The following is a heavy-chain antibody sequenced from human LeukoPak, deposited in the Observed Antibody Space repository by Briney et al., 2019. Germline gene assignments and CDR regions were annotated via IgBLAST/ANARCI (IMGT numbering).Heavy chain of an antibody. CDR2: ISGSGGST. J-gene: IGHJ4*02. V-gene: IGHV3-23*01. Sequence: PTGGSLRLSCAASEFTFSSYAMSWVRQAPGKGLEWVSAISGSGGSTYYADSVKGRFTISRDNSKNTLYLQMNSLRAEDTAVYYCAKRVNSGSYSFDYWGQGTLVTVSS. CDR1: EFTFSSYA. D-gene: IGHD1-26*01. CDR3: AKRVNSGSYSFDY.